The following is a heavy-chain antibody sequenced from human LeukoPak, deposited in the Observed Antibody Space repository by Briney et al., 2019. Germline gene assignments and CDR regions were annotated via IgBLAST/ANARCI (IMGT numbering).Heavy chain of an antibody. V-gene: IGHV1-69*13. CDR3: AIMGDFWSGHRHNWFDP. Sequence: ASVKVSCKASGGTFSSYAISWVRQAPGQGLEWMGGIIPIFGTANYAQKFQGRVTITADESTSTAYMELSSLRSEDTAEYYCAIMGDFWSGHRHNWFDPWGQGTLVTVSS. CDR2: IIPIFGTA. CDR1: GGTFSSYA. D-gene: IGHD3-3*01. J-gene: IGHJ5*02.